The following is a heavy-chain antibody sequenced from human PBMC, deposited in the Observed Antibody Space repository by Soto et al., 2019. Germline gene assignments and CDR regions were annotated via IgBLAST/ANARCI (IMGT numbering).Heavy chain of an antibody. J-gene: IGHJ6*02. V-gene: IGHV3-9*01. CDR1: GFTFDDYA. D-gene: IGHD6-19*01. Sequence: PGGSLRLSCAASGFTFDDYAMHWVRQAPGKGLEWVSGISWNSGSIGYADSVKGRFTISRDNAKNSLYLQMNSLRAEDTALYYCAKDAGAGYYHYGMDVWGQGTTVTVSS. CDR3: AKDAGAGYYHYGMDV. CDR2: ISWNSGSI.